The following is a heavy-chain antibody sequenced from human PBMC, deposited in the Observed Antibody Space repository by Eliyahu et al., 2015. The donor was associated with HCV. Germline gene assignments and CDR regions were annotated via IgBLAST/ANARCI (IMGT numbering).Heavy chain of an antibody. CDR3: ARGSDS. CDR2: ISXDGGIT. V-gene: IGHV3-74*01. J-gene: IGHJ5*01. Sequence: EVQLVESGGGLXXXGGSLRLSCAASXFXFRKYWMYWVRQAPGMGLVWVSRISXDGGITGYADSVKGRFTVSRDNAKNTLDLQMNSLRVDDTAVYFCARGSDSWGQGTVVTVSS. CDR1: XFXFRKYW.